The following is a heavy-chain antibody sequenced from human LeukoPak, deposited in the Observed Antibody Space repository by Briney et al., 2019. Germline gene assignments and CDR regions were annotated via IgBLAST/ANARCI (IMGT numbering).Heavy chain of an antibody. D-gene: IGHD3-9*01. Sequence: ASVKVSCKASGGTFSSYAISWVRQAPGQGLEWMGGIIPIFGTANYAQKFQGRVTITADESTSTAYMELSSLRSEDTAVYYCARGLGSAYDILTGYRRYFDLWGRGTLVTVSS. CDR1: GGTFSSYA. V-gene: IGHV1-69*13. CDR3: ARGLGSAYDILTGYRRYFDL. J-gene: IGHJ2*01. CDR2: IIPIFGTA.